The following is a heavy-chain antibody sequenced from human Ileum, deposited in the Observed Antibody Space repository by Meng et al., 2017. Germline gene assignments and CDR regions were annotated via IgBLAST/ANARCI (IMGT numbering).Heavy chain of an antibody. J-gene: IGHJ4*02. CDR2: INAGNGNI. D-gene: IGHD1-1*01. Sequence: QVQLVQSGTEVKKVGALVKVSCTASGYTFRNYPLHWVRQAPGQRPEWMGWINAGNGNIKISQKFQGRITITSDTSATAYMELSSLRSEDTAVYFCARENDNWNYFDYWGQGSLVTVSS. V-gene: IGHV1-3*01. CDR3: ARENDNWNYFDY. CDR1: GYTFRNYP.